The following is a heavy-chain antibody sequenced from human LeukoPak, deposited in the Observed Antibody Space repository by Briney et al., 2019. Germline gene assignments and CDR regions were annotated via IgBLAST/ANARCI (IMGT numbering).Heavy chain of an antibody. V-gene: IGHV3-7*01. CDR2: IKQDGSEK. D-gene: IGHD5-18*01. Sequence: GGSLRLSCAASGFTFSSYWMSWVRQAPGKGLEWVASIKQDGSEKYYVDSVKGRFTISRDNAKNSLYLQMNSLRAEDTAVYYCARGPVDTAMVNLDYWGQGTLVTVSS. CDR3: ARGPVDTAMVNLDY. CDR1: GFTFSSYW. J-gene: IGHJ4*02.